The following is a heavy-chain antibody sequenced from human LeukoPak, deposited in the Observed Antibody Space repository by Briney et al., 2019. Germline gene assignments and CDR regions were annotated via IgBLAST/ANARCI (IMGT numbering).Heavy chain of an antibody. D-gene: IGHD6-13*01. J-gene: IGHJ4*02. Sequence: GGSLRLSCAASGFTFSSYAMSWLGQAPGKGLEWVSVVSGSGGSTYYAHSVTGRFTISRVNSKTTLYLQMNSLRAEDTAVYYCAKVLPSSSWYCYFDYCGQGTLVTVSS. CDR1: GFTFSSYA. CDR2: VSGSGGST. V-gene: IGHV3-23*01. CDR3: AKVLPSSSWYCYFDY.